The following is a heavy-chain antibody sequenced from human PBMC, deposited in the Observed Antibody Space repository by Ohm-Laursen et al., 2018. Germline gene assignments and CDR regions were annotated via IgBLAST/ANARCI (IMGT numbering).Heavy chain of an antibody. J-gene: IGHJ3*02. D-gene: IGHD3-16*01. CDR2: IGTISDT. Sequence: SLRLSCSASGFTFRSHDMHWVRQATGETLEWVSAIGTISDTFYADSVKGRFTISRENAKNSLYLQMNSLTVGDTAVYYCARVASYYKGGAYRAFDMWGQGTMVTVSS. V-gene: IGHV3-13*01. CDR1: GFTFRSHD. CDR3: ARVASYYKGGAYRAFDM.